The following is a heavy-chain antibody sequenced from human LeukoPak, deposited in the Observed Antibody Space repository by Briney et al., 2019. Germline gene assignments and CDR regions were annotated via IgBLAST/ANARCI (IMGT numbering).Heavy chain of an antibody. D-gene: IGHD6-19*01. CDR1: GFTFSSYA. CDR3: AKVSGYSSGLPPADAFDI. Sequence: GGSLRLSCAASGFTFSSYAMSWVRQAPGKGLEWVSAISGSGGSTCYADSVKGRFTISRDNSKNTLYLQMNSLRAEDTAVYYCAKVSGYSSGLPPADAFDIWGQGTMVTVSS. V-gene: IGHV3-23*01. CDR2: ISGSGGST. J-gene: IGHJ3*02.